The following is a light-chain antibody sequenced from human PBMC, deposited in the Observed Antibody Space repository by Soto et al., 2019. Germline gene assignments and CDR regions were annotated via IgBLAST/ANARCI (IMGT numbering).Light chain of an antibody. CDR2: DVT. Sequence: QSALTQPRSVSGSPGQSVTISCSGTSSDLGAYNFVSWYQHHPGRAPKLMIYDVTLRPSGVPYRFSGSKSGNTASLTFSGLQAEDEADYYCCSYAGSFTWVFGGGTKVTVL. J-gene: IGLJ3*02. V-gene: IGLV2-11*01. CDR3: CSYAGSFTWV. CDR1: SSDLGAYNF.